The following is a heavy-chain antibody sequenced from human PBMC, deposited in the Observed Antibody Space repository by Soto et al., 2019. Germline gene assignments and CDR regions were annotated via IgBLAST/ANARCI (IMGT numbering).Heavy chain of an antibody. CDR3: ARHGYNYKGAFDY. D-gene: IGHD5-12*01. J-gene: IGHJ4*02. Sequence: SETLSLTCTVSGVPISTYDYYWTWIRQPPGKGLEWIGCIYYSGSTYYNWSLKRRVTISVDTSKNQFSLKLSSVTAADTAVYYCARHGYNYKGAFDYWGQETLVTVSS. CDR1: GVPISTYDYY. V-gene: IGHV4-30-4*01. CDR2: IYYSGST.